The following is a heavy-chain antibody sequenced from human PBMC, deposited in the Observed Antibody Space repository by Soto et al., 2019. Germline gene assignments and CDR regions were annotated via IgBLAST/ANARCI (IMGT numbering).Heavy chain of an antibody. CDR3: AKGLISYYFDY. J-gene: IGHJ4*02. CDR1: GFTFSSYS. Sequence: GGSLRLACAASGFTFSSYSMIWVRQAPGKGLEWVSGISGSGVSTYYADSVKGRSTISRYNSKNTLYLQMNTLSAEDTAVYYCAKGLISYYFDYWGQGTLVTVSS. V-gene: IGHV3-23*01. CDR2: ISGSGVST.